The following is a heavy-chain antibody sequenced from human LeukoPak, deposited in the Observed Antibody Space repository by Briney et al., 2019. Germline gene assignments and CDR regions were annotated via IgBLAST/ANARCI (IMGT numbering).Heavy chain of an antibody. CDR1: GFTFSSYS. CDR3: AKDRLPYGSGSYYRSFDY. CDR2: ISSSSSYI. Sequence: PGGSLRLSCAASGFTFSSYSMNWVRQAPGKGLEWVSSISSSSSYIYYADSVKGRFTISRDSAKNSLYLQMNSLRAEDTAVYYCAKDRLPYGSGSYYRSFDYWGQGTLVTVSS. V-gene: IGHV3-21*01. J-gene: IGHJ4*02. D-gene: IGHD3-10*01.